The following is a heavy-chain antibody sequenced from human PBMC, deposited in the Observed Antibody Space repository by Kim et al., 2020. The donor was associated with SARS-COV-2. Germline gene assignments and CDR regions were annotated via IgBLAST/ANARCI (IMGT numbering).Heavy chain of an antibody. CDR2: ISAYNGNT. Sequence: ASVKVSCKASGYTFTSYGISWVRQAPGQGLEWMGWISAYNGNTNYAQKLQGRVTMTTDTSTSTAYMELRSLRSDDTAVYYCARDPRWAVLSYYYYMDVWGKGTTVTVSS. V-gene: IGHV1-18*01. CDR1: GYTFTSYG. CDR3: ARDPRWAVLSYYYYMDV. D-gene: IGHD2-15*01. J-gene: IGHJ6*03.